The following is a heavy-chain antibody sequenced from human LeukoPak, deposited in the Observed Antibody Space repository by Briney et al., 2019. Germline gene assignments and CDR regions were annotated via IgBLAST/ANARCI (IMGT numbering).Heavy chain of an antibody. Sequence: PEGSLGLSCAASGFRFSDHGIHWVRQAPGKGLEWVALIWYDGSVEYYADSVRGRFTISRDNSMNTVYLKMNNLRAEDTALYYCVRDLCTVTSCHSLDSWGQGTLITVSS. CDR2: IWYDGSVE. CDR3: VRDLCTVTSCHSLDS. J-gene: IGHJ4*02. CDR1: GFRFSDHG. V-gene: IGHV3-33*01. D-gene: IGHD2-2*01.